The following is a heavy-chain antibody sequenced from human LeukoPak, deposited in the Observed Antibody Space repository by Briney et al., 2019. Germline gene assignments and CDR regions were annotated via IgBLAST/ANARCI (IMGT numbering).Heavy chain of an antibody. Sequence: GGSLRLSCAASGFTFSNYAMSWVRQAPGKGLEWVSAISGSGGNTYYADSVKGRFTISRDNSKNTLYLQMNSLRAEDTAVYYCAKAVNGVVARDWFDPWGQGTMVTVSS. D-gene: IGHD2-15*01. CDR2: ISGSGGNT. CDR1: GFTFSNYA. CDR3: AKAVNGVVARDWFDP. J-gene: IGHJ5*02. V-gene: IGHV3-23*01.